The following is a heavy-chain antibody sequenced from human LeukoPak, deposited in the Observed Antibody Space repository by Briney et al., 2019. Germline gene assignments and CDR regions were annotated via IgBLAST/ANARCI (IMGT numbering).Heavy chain of an antibody. D-gene: IGHD2-15*01. CDR1: GFTFSSYA. CDR2: ISSDGGSP. Sequence: GGSLRLSCAASGFTFSSYAMHWVRQAPGKGLEYVSGISSDGGSPFHVNSVKGRFTISRDNSKNTLYLQMGSLRAEDMAVYYCAREYCSGGSCQYYFDYWGPGTLVTVSS. J-gene: IGHJ4*02. V-gene: IGHV3-64*01. CDR3: AREYCSGGSCQYYFDY.